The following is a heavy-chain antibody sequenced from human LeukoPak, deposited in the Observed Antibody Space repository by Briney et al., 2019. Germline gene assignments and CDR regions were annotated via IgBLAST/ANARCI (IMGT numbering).Heavy chain of an antibody. J-gene: IGHJ5*02. Sequence: ASVTVSCKASGYTFTSNFIYWVRQAPGQGLEWMGIINPSGGATNYAQKFEGRVTMTRDTSTNTVYMELSGLKSDDTAVYYCARGRVGDRRSWFDPWGQGTLVTVSS. V-gene: IGHV1-46*01. CDR2: INPSGGAT. CDR1: GYTFTSNF. D-gene: IGHD3-10*01. CDR3: ARGRVGDRRSWFDP.